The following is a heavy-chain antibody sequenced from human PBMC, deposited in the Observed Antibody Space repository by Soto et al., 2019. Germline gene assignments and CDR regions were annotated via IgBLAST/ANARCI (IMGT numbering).Heavy chain of an antibody. CDR1: GYTFTSYA. D-gene: IGHD6-19*01. Sequence: QVQLVQSGAEVKKPGASVKVSCKASGYTFTSYAIHWVRQAPGQRLERMGWINAGNGNRKYSQKFQGRVTITRDTSASTAYMELSSLRSEDTAVYYCARSTGRAVWGDYWGQGTLVTVSS. CDR3: ARSTGRAVWGDY. V-gene: IGHV1-3*01. J-gene: IGHJ4*02. CDR2: INAGNGNR.